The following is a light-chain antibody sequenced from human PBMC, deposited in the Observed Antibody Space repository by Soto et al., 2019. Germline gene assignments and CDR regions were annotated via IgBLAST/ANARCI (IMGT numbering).Light chain of an antibody. CDR3: SSYTSSSILYV. CDR2: EVS. J-gene: IGLJ1*01. Sequence: QSALTQPASVSGSPGQSITISCTGTSSDVGGYNYVSWYQQHPGKAPKLMIYEVSNRPSGVCNRFSGSKSGNTASLTISGLQAEDEADYYCSSYTSSSILYVFGTGTKLTVL. V-gene: IGLV2-14*01. CDR1: SSDVGGYNY.